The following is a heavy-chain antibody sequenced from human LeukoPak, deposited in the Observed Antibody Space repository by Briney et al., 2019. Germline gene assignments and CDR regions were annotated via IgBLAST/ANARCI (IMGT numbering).Heavy chain of an antibody. J-gene: IGHJ5*02. V-gene: IGHV4-61*08. D-gene: IGHD3-22*01. CDR3: AGVNMIENWFDP. CDR1: GGSLSSGGYS. Sequence: SETLSLTCAVSGGSLSSGGYSWSWLRHPPGKGLEWIGYIYYSGSTNYNPSLKSRVTISENTSKNQFSLKLSSVTAADTAVDYCAGVNMIENWFDPWGQGTLVTVSS. CDR2: IYYSGST.